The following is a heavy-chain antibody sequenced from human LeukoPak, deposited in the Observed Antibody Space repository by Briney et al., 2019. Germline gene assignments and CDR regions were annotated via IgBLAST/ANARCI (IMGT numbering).Heavy chain of an antibody. CDR3: AKHGGNYYDSSGYYYEWYYFDY. CDR2: ISGSGGST. D-gene: IGHD3-22*01. Sequence: GSLRLSCAASGFTFSSYAMSWVRQAPGKGLEWVSAISGSGGSTYYADSVKGRFTISRDNSKNTLYLQMNSLRAEDTAVYYCAKHGGNYYDSSGYYYEWYYFDYWGQGTLVTVSS. CDR1: GFTFSSYA. V-gene: IGHV3-23*01. J-gene: IGHJ4*02.